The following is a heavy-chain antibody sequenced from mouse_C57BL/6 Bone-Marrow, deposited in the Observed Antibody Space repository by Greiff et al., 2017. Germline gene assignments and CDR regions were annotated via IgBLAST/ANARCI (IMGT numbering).Heavy chain of an antibody. V-gene: IGHV1-52*01. D-gene: IGHD4-1*02. Sequence: VQLQQPGAELVRPGSSVKLSCKASGYTFTSYWMHWVKQRPIQGLEWIGNIDPSDSETHYNQKFKDKATLTVDKSSSTAYMQLSSLTSEDSAVYYCARRINWGGAMDYWGQGTSVTVSS. CDR3: ARRINWGGAMDY. J-gene: IGHJ4*01. CDR1: GYTFTSYW. CDR2: IDPSDSET.